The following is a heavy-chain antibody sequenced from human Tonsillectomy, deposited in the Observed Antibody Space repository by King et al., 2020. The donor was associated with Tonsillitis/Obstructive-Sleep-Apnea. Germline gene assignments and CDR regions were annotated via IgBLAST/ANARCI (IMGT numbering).Heavy chain of an antibody. CDR1: GFTFSTYS. CDR2: ISSTSSTI. V-gene: IGHV3-48*02. CDR3: ARVGAVVVAPVAGAFDI. J-gene: IGHJ3*02. D-gene: IGHD2-2*01. Sequence: VQLVESGGGLVQSGGSLRLSCAASGFTFSTYSMNWVRQAPGKGLEWVSYISSTSSTIYYADSVKGRFTISRDNAKNSLYLQMKSLRDEDTAVYYCARVGAVVVAPVAGAFDIWGQGKMVTVSS.